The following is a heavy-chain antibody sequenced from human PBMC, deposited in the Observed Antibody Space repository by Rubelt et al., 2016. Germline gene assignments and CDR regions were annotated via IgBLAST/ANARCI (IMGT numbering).Heavy chain of an antibody. CDR1: GFTFDNYA. V-gene: IGHV3-23*04. J-gene: IGHJ4*02. CDR2: ISGSGDRT. Sequence: EVQLVESGGGLVQTGGSLRLSCAASGFTFDNYAMNWVRQTPGKGLEWVSAISGSGDRTYYADSVRGRFTVSRDYSTNTLFLQMNRLRPEDTAVYYCAKSPAYYFDSRGYFEYWGQATLVTVSS. CDR3: AKSPAYYFDSRGYFEY. D-gene: IGHD3-22*01.